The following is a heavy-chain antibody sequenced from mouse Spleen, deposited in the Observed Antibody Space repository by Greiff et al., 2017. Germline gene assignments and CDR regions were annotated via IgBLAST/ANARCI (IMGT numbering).Heavy chain of an antibody. V-gene: IGHV1-15*01. J-gene: IGHJ2*01. CDR3: TRSPTVLDY. Sequence: QVQLKESGAELVRPGASVTLSCKASGYTFTDYEMHWVKQTPVHGLEWIGAIDPETGGTAYNQKFKGKAILTADKSSSTAYMELRSLTSEDSAVYYCTRSPTVLDYWGQGTTLTVSS. CDR2: IDPETGGT. D-gene: IGHD1-1*01. CDR1: GYTFTDYE.